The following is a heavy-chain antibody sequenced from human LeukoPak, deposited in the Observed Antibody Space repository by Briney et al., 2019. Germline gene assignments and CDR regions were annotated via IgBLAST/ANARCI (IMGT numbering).Heavy chain of an antibody. J-gene: IGHJ3*02. D-gene: IGHD5-18*01. CDR1: GFTFKNSA. Sequence: GGSLRLSCAASGFTFKNSAMKWVRQAPGKGLEWVSSISDSGDSRYYADSVKGRFTISRDNSKNTLYLQMNSLRAEDTAVYYCARDSSPWIQLNDAFDIWGQGTMVTVSS. V-gene: IGHV3-23*01. CDR3: ARDSSPWIQLNDAFDI. CDR2: ISDSGDSR.